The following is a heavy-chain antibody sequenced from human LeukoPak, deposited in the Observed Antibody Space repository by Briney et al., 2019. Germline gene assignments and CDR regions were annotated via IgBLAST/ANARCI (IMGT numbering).Heavy chain of an antibody. J-gene: IGHJ6*03. CDR1: GFTFSSYG. V-gene: IGHV3-30*02. D-gene: IGHD4-17*01. CDR2: IRYDGSNK. Sequence: PGGSLRLSCAASGFTFSSYGMHWVRQAPGKGLEWVAFIRYDGSNKYYADSVKGRFTISRDNSKNTLYLQMNSLRAEDTAVYYCAKEDGYGDYDYYYYYMDVWGKGTTVTISS. CDR3: AKEDGYGDYDYYYYYMDV.